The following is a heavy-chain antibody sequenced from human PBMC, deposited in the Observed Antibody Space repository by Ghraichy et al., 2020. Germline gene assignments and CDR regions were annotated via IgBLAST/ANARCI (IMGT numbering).Heavy chain of an antibody. CDR3: ASGLGYYYFAMDV. CDR2: IWFDGSNK. V-gene: IGHV3-33*01. D-gene: IGHD6-6*01. CDR1: GFSFSSNG. Sequence: GESLNISCAASGFSFSSNGMHWVHQAPGKGLEWVAVIWFDGSNKHYAESVKGRFTISRDNSKDTLYLQMNSLRAEDTAIYYCASGLGYYYFAMDVWGQGTTVTVSS. J-gene: IGHJ6*02.